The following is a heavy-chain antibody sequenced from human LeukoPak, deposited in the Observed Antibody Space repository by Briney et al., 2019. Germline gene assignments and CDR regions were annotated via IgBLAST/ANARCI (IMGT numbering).Heavy chain of an antibody. D-gene: IGHD6-13*01. V-gene: IGHV1-18*01. CDR3: TGRGITASRIDY. J-gene: IGHJ4*02. CDR2: ISASNGNT. CDR1: DYTFPSHG. Sequence: ASVKVSCKASDYTFPSHGLSWVRQASGQGLDWMGWISASNGNTDYAQKFQGRLTMTTDASTKTAYMELRSLRSDDTAMYYCTGRGITASRIDYWGQGTLVTVSS.